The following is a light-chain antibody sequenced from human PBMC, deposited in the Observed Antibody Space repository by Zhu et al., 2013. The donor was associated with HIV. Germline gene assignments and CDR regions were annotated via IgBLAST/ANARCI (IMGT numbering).Light chain of an antibody. CDR3: QQYGSAPLT. J-gene: IGKJ4*01. V-gene: IGKV3-20*01. CDR1: QTIPNRY. Sequence: IVLTQSPGTLSLSPGERATLSCRASQTIPNRYLAWYQQRPGQPPRLLIYGASNRANNIPDRFSGSGSGTEFTLSISRLEPEDFAVYYCQQYGSAPLTFGGGTTVEIK. CDR2: GAS.